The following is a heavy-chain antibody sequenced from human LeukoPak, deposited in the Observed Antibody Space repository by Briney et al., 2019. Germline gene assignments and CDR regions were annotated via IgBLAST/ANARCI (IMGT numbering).Heavy chain of an antibody. D-gene: IGHD2-2*01. V-gene: IGHV3-23*01. CDR1: GFTFSSYA. Sequence: PGGSLRLSCAASGFTFSSYAMSCVRQAPGKGLEWVSAISGSGGSTYYADSVKGRFTISRDNSKNTLYLQMNSLRAEDTAVYYCAKDKLVVVPAAIFYFDYWGQGTLVTVSS. J-gene: IGHJ4*02. CDR3: AKDKLVVVPAAIFYFDY. CDR2: ISGSGGST.